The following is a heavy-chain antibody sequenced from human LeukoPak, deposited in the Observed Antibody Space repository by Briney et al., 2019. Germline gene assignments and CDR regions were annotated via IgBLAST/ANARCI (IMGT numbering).Heavy chain of an antibody. J-gene: IGHJ4*02. CDR2: IRYDGSNK. CDR3: AKSGRGSGSYYNAYYFDY. D-gene: IGHD3-10*01. Sequence: GGSLRLSCAASGFTFSSYGMHWVRQAPGKGLEWVAFIRYDGSNKYYADSVKGRFTISRDNSKNTLYLQMNSLRAEDTAVYYCAKSGRGSGSYYNAYYFDYWGQGTLVTVSS. CDR1: GFTFSSYG. V-gene: IGHV3-30*02.